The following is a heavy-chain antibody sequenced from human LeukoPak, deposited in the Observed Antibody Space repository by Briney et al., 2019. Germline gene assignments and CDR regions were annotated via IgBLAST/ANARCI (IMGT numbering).Heavy chain of an antibody. D-gene: IGHD5-12*01. CDR1: GFTFSSYA. CDR3: ARDYVATIAFDV. J-gene: IGHJ3*01. V-gene: IGHV3-30*04. CDR2: ISYDGSNK. Sequence: GGSLRLSCAASGFTFSSYAMHWVRQAPGKGLEWVAVISYDGSNKYYADSVKGRFTISRDNSKNTLYLQMNSLRAEDTAVYYCARDYVATIAFDVWGQGTMVTVSS.